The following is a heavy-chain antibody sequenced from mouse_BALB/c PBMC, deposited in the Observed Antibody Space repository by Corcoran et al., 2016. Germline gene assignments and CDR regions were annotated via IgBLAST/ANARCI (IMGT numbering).Heavy chain of an antibody. CDR2: IDPANGNT. CDR1: GSNIKATY. D-gene: IGHD1-2*01. V-gene: IGHV14-3*02. J-gene: IGHJ2*01. Sequence: EVQLQQSGAQLEKPGASVLFSCTASGSNIKATYMHWVKQMPEQDLEWMGRIDPANGNTKYDPKFQGKATITADTSSNTAYLQLSSLTSEDTAVDYWARTTATPFDYCGQGTTLTVSS. CDR3: ARTTATPFDY.